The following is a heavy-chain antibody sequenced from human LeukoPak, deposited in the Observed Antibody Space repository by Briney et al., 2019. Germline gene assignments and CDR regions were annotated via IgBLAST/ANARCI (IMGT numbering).Heavy chain of an antibody. V-gene: IGHV1-69*04. CDR3: AREGDHSYGYRVYYYYGMDV. CDR1: GGTFSSYA. J-gene: IGHJ6*02. D-gene: IGHD5-18*01. CDR2: IIPILGIA. Sequence: ASVKVSCKASGGTFSSYAISWVRQAPGQGLEWMGRIIPILGIANYAQKFQGRVTITADKSTSTAYMELSSLRSEDTAVYYCAREGDHSYGYRVYYYYGMDVWGQGTTVTVSS.